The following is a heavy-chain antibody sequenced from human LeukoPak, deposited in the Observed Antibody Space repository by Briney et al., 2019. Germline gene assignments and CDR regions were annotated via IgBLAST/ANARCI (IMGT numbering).Heavy chain of an antibody. CDR3: ARGGTGATRDDTFDI. CDR1: AFPFSTYS. V-gene: IGHV3-21*01. D-gene: IGHD1-26*01. Sequence: GGSLRLSCAASAFPFSTYSMNWVRQAPGKGLEWVSSIRSRSGIIFYADSVKGRFTISRDNAENSLYRQMKSLRAEDRAVYFCARGGTGATRDDTFDIWGQGAMVTVSS. J-gene: IGHJ3*02. CDR2: IRSRSGII.